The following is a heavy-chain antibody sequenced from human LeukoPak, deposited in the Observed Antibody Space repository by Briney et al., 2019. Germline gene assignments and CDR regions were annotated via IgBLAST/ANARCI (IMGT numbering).Heavy chain of an antibody. CDR2: ISSSSSTI. D-gene: IGHD3-10*01. Sequence: PGGSLRLSCAASGFTFSSYSMNWVRQAPGKGLEWVSYISSSSSTIYYADSVKGRFTISRDNAKNSLYLQMNSLRAEDTAVYYCARVSITMVRGVIILFDYWGQGTLVTVSS. CDR3: ARVSITMVRGVIILFDY. CDR1: GFTFSSYS. J-gene: IGHJ4*02. V-gene: IGHV3-48*01.